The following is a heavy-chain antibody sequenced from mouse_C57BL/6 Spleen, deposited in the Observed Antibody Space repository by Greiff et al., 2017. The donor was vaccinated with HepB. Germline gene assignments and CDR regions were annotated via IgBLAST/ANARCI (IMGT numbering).Heavy chain of an antibody. CDR1: GYTFTSYW. Sequence: QVQLQQSGAELVKPGASVKMSCKASGYTFTSYWITWVKQRPGQGLEWIGDIYPGSGSTNYNEKFKSKATLTVDTSSSTAYMQLSSLTSEDSAVYYCAREGDYDDGYYFDYWGQGTTLTVSS. V-gene: IGHV1-55*01. CDR2: IYPGSGST. J-gene: IGHJ2*01. D-gene: IGHD2-4*01. CDR3: AREGDYDDGYYFDY.